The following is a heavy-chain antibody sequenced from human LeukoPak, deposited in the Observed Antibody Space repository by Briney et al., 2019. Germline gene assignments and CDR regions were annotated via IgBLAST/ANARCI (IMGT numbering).Heavy chain of an antibody. J-gene: IGHJ4*02. CDR2: IDGSGKTT. CDR3: AKVATWTYFDS. V-gene: IGHV3-53*01. Sequence: PGGSLRLSCAASGFTVSSNYMSWVRQAPGKGLGWVSTIDGSGKTTYYADSVKGRFTISRDNSKNTLYLQLTSLRVDDTAVYYCAKVATWTYFDSWGQGTLVTVSS. CDR1: GFTVSSNY. D-gene: IGHD3/OR15-3a*01.